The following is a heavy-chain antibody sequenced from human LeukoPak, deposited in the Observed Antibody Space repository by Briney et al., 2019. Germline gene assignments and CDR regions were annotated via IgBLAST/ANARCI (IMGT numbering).Heavy chain of an antibody. V-gene: IGHV4-34*01. CDR3: ARGWWFDP. CDR2: INHSGST. CDR1: GGSFSGYY. J-gene: IGHJ5*02. Sequence: PSETLSLTCAVYGGSFSGYYCSWIRQPPGKGLEWIGEINHSGSTNYNPSLKSRVTISVDTSKNQFSLKLSSVTAADTAVYYCARGWWFDPWGQGTLVTVSS.